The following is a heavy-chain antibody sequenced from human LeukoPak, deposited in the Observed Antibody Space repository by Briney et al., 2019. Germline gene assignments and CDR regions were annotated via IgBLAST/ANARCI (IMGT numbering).Heavy chain of an antibody. CDR2: MNPNSGDT. CDR3: ARGDYGDY. CDR1: GYTFTNYD. Sequence: ASVKVSCKASGYTFTNYDINWVRQATGQGLEWMGWMNPNSGDTAYAQKLQGRVTMTTDTSTSTAYMELRSLISDDTAVYYCARGDYGDYWGQGTLVTVSS. J-gene: IGHJ4*02. V-gene: IGHV1-8*02.